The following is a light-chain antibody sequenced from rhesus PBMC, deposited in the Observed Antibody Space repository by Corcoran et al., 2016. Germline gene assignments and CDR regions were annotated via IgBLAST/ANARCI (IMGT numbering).Light chain of an antibody. CDR3: QQYNDLFRT. V-gene: IGKV3-40*03. CDR2: SAY. J-gene: IGKJ1*01. CDR1: ESVGSY. Sequence: EIVMTQSPATLSLSPGETATLSCRASESVGSYLAWYQQKPGQAPTLLVHSAYFRATGIPDRFSGSGSRTEFNLTISSLEPDDVGVYHCQQYNDLFRTFGQGTKVEIK.